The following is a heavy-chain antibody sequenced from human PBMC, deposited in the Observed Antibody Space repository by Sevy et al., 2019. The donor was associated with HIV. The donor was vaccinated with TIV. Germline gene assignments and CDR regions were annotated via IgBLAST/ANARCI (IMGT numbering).Heavy chain of an antibody. Sequence: GGSLRLSCAVSGFTFSSHGMGWVRQAPGKGLEWVSLMSTCSGCTYYPGSVKGRFIISTDKSRNTLYLQMNILRVEDATVYFYAGTRTHLWEAFDLWGQGTMVTVSS. CDR3: AGTRTHLWEAFDL. V-gene: IGHV3-23*01. J-gene: IGHJ3*01. CDR1: GFTFSSHG. D-gene: IGHD5-18*01. CDR2: MSTCSGCT.